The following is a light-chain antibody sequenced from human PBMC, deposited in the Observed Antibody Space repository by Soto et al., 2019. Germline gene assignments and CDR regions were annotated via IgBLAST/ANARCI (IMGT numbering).Light chain of an antibody. J-gene: IGLJ2*01. CDR3: QTWGTGIVV. V-gene: IGLV4-69*01. CDR1: SGHSNYA. CDR2: LNSDGSH. Sequence: QSVLTQSPSASASLGASVKVTCTLSSGHSNYAIAWHQQQPEKGPRYLMKLNSDGSHSKGDGIPDRFSGSSSGAERYLTISSLQSEEEADSYCQTWGTGIVVFGGGTKLTVL.